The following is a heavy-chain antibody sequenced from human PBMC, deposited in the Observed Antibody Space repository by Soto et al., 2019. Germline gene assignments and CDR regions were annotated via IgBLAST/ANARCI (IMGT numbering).Heavy chain of an antibody. V-gene: IGHV4-59*01. CDR3: ARGYYGSGSYCLDY. J-gene: IGHJ4*02. CDR1: GGSISSYY. D-gene: IGHD3-10*01. Sequence: SETLSLTCTVSGGSISSYYWSWIRQPPGKGLEWIGYIYYSGSTNYNPSLKSRVTISVDTSKNQFSLKLSSVTAADTAVYYCARGYYGSGSYCLDYWGQGTLVTVSS. CDR2: IYYSGST.